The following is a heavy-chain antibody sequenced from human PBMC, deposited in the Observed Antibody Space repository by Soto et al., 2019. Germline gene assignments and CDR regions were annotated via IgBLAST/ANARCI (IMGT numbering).Heavy chain of an antibody. V-gene: IGHV1-18*01. CDR2: ISAYNGNT. CDR3: ARGGIPIDY. CDR1: GYTFTNFG. Sequence: ASVKVSCEASGYTFTNFGISCVRQAPGQGLEWMGWISAYNGNTNYAQKFQGRVTMTTDTSTSTAYMEVRTLRFDDTAVYYCARGGIPIDYWGQGTLVTVSS. D-gene: IGHD3-16*01. J-gene: IGHJ4*02.